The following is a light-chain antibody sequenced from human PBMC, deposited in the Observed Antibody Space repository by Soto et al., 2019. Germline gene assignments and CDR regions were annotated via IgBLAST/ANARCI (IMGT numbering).Light chain of an antibody. CDR3: SSYTSSTTGV. V-gene: IGLV2-14*01. Sequence: QSALTQPASVSGSPGQSITISCTGTSSDVGDYNYVSWYQQHPGKAPKLMIYEVTNRPSGVSNRFSGCKSGNTASLTISGLQAEDEADYYCSSYTSSTTGVFGTGTKLTVL. CDR2: EVT. J-gene: IGLJ1*01. CDR1: SSDVGDYNY.